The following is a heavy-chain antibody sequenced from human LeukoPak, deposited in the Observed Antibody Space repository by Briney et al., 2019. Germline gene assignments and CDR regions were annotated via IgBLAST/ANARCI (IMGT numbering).Heavy chain of an antibody. CDR2: IIPIFGTA. D-gene: IGHD4-17*01. CDR3: ARGPFHGDYPLDAAFDI. J-gene: IGHJ3*02. Sequence: SVKVSCRASGGTFSSYAISWVRQAPGQGLEWMGGIIPIFGTANYAQKFQGRVTITTDESTSTAYMELSSLRSEDTAVYYCARGPFHGDYPLDAAFDIWGQGTMVTVSS. CDR1: GGTFSSYA. V-gene: IGHV1-69*05.